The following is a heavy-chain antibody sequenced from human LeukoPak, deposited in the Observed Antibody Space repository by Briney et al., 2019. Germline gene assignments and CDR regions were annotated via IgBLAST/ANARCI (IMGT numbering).Heavy chain of an antibody. CDR1: GFTFSSYS. Sequence: GGSLRLSCAASGFTFSSYSMNWVRQAPGKGLEWVSSISSSSSYIYYADSVKGRFTISRDNAKNSLYLQMNSLRAEDTAVYYCARDLRDYNGSGPINWFDPWGQGTLVTVSS. V-gene: IGHV3-21*01. CDR2: ISSSSSYI. CDR3: ARDLRDYNGSGPINWFDP. D-gene: IGHD3-10*01. J-gene: IGHJ5*02.